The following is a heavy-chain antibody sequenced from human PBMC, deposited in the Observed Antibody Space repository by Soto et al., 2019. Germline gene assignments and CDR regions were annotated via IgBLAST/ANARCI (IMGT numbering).Heavy chain of an antibody. CDR2: IKSKTDGGTT. CDR1: GFTFSNAW. CDR3: TTTEMGLWFGELLDSYYYYGMDV. Sequence: GGSLRLSCAASGFTFSNAWMNWVRQAPGKGLEWVGRIKSKTDGGTTDYAAPVKGRFTISRDDSKNTLYLQMNSLKTEDTAVYYCTTTEMGLWFGELLDSYYYYGMDVWGQGTTVTVSS. D-gene: IGHD3-10*01. J-gene: IGHJ6*02. V-gene: IGHV3-15*07.